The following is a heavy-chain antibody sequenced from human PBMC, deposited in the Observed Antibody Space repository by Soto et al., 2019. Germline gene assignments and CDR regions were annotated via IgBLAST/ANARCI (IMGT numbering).Heavy chain of an antibody. D-gene: IGHD2-15*01. CDR3: ARDQCSGGTCSPQY. J-gene: IGHJ4*02. Sequence: SETLSLTCTVSGGSISSYYWSWLRQPAGKGLEWIGRIYSSGSANQNPSLTSRLTMSVDTSKNQFSLKLKSMSAADTAMYYCARDQCSGGTCSPQYWGQGTLVTVSS. CDR1: GGSISSYY. CDR2: IYSSGSA. V-gene: IGHV4-4*07.